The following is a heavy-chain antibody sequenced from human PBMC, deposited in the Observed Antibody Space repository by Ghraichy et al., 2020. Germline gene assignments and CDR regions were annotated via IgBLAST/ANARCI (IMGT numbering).Heavy chain of an antibody. CDR1: GFSVNDNY. CDR3: ARDRRDVYNF. J-gene: IGHJ4*02. Sequence: GGSLRLSCAAFGFSVNDNYMSWFRQTPGRGLEWVSVLYGLSTNKYFADSLKVRFTISRDNPKNTLFLQMNNLRPEDTAIYYCARDRRDVYNFWGQGTLVTVSS. D-gene: IGHD5-24*01. V-gene: IGHV3-66*01. CDR2: LYGLSTNK.